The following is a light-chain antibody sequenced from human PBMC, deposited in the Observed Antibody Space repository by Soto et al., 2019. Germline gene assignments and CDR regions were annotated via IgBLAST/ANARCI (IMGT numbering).Light chain of an antibody. V-gene: IGKV3-11*01. J-gene: IGKJ4*01. CDR3: QQRSNCLT. CDR1: QSVSSY. Sequence: EIVLTQSPATLSLSPGERATLSCRASQSVSSYLAWYQQKPGQAPRLLIYDASNRATGIPARFSGSGSGTAFTLTISRLEPDHFTVYYCQQRSNCLTFGGWTKVEIK. CDR2: DAS.